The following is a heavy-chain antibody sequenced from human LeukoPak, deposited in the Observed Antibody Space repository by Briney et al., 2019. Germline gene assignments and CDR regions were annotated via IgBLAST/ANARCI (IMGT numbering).Heavy chain of an antibody. D-gene: IGHD3-22*01. Sequence: PVGSLRLYCAASGFAFSSYGMHWVRQGPGNGLEWVALIWCDGSNKYYADSVKGRFTISRDNAKNSLYLQMNSLRAEDTALYYCARIDTYYYDSSVYYSAFDIWGQGTIVTVSS. CDR1: GFAFSSYG. CDR3: ARIDTYYYDSSVYYSAFDI. J-gene: IGHJ3*02. V-gene: IGHV3-33*01. CDR2: IWCDGSNK.